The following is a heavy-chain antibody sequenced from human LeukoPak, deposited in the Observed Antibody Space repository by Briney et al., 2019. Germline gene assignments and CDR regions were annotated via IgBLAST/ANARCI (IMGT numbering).Heavy chain of an antibody. CDR2: ISGSGGNT. D-gene: IGHD6-19*01. J-gene: IGHJ4*02. CDR1: GFTFSSYA. Sequence: GGSLRLSCAASGFTFSSYAMSWVRQTPGKGLEWVSAISGSGGNTYYADSVKGRFTISRDNSKNTLYLQMNSLGAEDTAVYYCAKGPLIEVAGTTWHYWGQGTLVTVSS. V-gene: IGHV3-23*01. CDR3: AKGPLIEVAGTTWHY.